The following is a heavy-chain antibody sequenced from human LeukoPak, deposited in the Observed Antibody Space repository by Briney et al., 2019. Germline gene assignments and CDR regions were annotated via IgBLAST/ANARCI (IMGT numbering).Heavy chain of an antibody. J-gene: IGHJ4*02. V-gene: IGHV1-69*13. CDR2: IIPIFGTA. CDR1: GGTFSSYA. Sequence: SVKVSCKASGGTFSSYAISWVRQAPGRGLEWMGGIIPIFGTANYAQKFQGRVTITADESTSTAYMELSSLRSEDTAVYYCARDLYDSSVADYWGQGTLVTVSS. D-gene: IGHD3-22*01. CDR3: ARDLYDSSVADY.